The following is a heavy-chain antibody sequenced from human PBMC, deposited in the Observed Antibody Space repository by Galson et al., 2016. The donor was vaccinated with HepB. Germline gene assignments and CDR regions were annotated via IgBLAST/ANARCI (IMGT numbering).Heavy chain of an antibody. CDR1: RATVTNSW. CDR2: VDATNSYT. D-gene: IGHD7-27*01. CDR3: AETVLTAVGDWFDP. V-gene: IGHV5-10-1*01. Sequence: QSGAEVKKPGESLRISCYLSRATVTNSWISWVRQVPGKGLEWMGRVDATNSYTFYSPSFQGHVTISADKSINTAYLQWSSLKPSDTAIYFCAETVLTAVGDWFDPWGQGTLVTVSS. J-gene: IGHJ5*02.